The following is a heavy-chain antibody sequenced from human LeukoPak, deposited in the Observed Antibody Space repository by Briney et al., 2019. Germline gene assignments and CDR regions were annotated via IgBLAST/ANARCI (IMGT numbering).Heavy chain of an antibody. Sequence: PGGSLRLSCAASGFTFSSYGMHWVRQAPGKGLEWVAVISYDGSNKNYAGSVKGRFTISRDNSKNTLFLHMNSLRAEDTAVFYCAKGKYYASGRNWFDPWGQGTQVTVSS. CDR1: GFTFSSYG. CDR3: AKGKYYASGRNWFDP. J-gene: IGHJ5*02. CDR2: ISYDGSNK. V-gene: IGHV3-30*18. D-gene: IGHD3-10*01.